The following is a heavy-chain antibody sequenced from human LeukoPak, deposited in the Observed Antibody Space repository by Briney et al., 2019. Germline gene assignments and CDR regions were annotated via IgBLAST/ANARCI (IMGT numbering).Heavy chain of an antibody. CDR1: GGSISSSSYY. D-gene: IGHD1-1*01. CDR3: ARIVGQGWNDDGRFDP. J-gene: IGHJ5*02. V-gene: IGHV4-39*01. Sequence: SETLSLTCTVSGGSISSSSYYWGWIRQPPGKGLEWIGSIYYSGSTYYNPSLKSRVTISVDTSKNQFSLKLSSVTAADTAVYYCARIVGQGWNDDGRFDPWGQGTLVTVSS. CDR2: IYYSGST.